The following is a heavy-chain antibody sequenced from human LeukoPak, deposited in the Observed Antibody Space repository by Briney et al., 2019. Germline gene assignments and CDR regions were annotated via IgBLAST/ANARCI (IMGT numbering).Heavy chain of an antibody. D-gene: IGHD3-3*01. CDR3: ARVGRGSGYSRYYYYYYMDV. J-gene: IGHJ6*03. CDR1: GGSISSGGYY. Sequence: SQTLSLTCTVSGGSISSGGYYWSWIRQHPEKGQEWIGYIYYSGSTYYNPSLKSRVTISVDTSKNQLSLKLSSVTAADTAVYYCARVGRGSGYSRYYYYYYMDVWGKGTTVAVSS. V-gene: IGHV4-31*03. CDR2: IYYSGST.